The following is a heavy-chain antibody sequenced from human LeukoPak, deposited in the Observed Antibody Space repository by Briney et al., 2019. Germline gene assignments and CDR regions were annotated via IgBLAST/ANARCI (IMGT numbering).Heavy chain of an antibody. J-gene: IGHJ4*02. V-gene: IGHV3-7*01. CDR2: IKQDGSEK. D-gene: IGHD3-3*01. CDR3: AREYYDFWSGYPDLDY. Sequence: GGSLRLSCAASGFTFSSHWMSWVRQAPGKGLEWVANIKQDGSEKYYVDSVKGRFTISRDNAKNSLYLQMNSLRAEDTAVYYCAREYYDFWSGYPDLDYWGQGTLVTVSS. CDR1: GFTFSSHW.